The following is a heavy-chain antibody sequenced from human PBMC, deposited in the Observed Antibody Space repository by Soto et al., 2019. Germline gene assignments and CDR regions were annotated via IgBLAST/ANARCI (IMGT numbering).Heavy chain of an antibody. CDR2: ISYDGSNK. Sequence: QVRLVESGGGVVQPGRSLRLSCVVSGFTFSDYGIHWVRQAPGKGLDWVAVISYDGSNKYYADSVKGRFTISRDNSKNTLYLQMNSLRAEDTAVYYCARERQQLAAYWYFDLWGRGTLVTVSS. CDR3: ARERQQLAAYWYFDL. D-gene: IGHD6-13*01. V-gene: IGHV3-30*03. CDR1: GFTFSDYG. J-gene: IGHJ2*01.